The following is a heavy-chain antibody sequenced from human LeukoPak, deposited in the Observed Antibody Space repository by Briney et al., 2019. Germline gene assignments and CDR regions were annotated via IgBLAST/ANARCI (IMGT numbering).Heavy chain of an antibody. V-gene: IGHV3-48*03. CDR1: GFTFRSSE. CDR2: ISDGGKTK. Sequence: GGSLRLSCAASGFTFRSSEMNWVRQAPGKGLEWVSYISDGGKTKYYADSVKGRFTISRDNSKNTLYLQMNSLRAEDTAVYYCARDPFGRGSYRSAYFDYWGQGTLVTVSS. J-gene: IGHJ4*02. D-gene: IGHD3-16*02. CDR3: ARDPFGRGSYRSAYFDY.